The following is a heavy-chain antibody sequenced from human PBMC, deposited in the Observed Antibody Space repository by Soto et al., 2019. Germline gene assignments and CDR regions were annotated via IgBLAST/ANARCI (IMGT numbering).Heavy chain of an antibody. CDR2: ISTYKGNT. CDR1: GYTFTSYG. J-gene: IGHJ4*02. V-gene: IGHV1-18*01. CDR3: ATRSPAFDY. Sequence: QVQLVQSGPEVKKPGASVKVSCKTSGYTFTSYGISWVRQAPGQGLEWMGWISTYKGNTNYAQKFQGRVTMTTDTFTSTAYMELRSPRSDDTAVYYCATRSPAFDYWGQGTLVTVSS.